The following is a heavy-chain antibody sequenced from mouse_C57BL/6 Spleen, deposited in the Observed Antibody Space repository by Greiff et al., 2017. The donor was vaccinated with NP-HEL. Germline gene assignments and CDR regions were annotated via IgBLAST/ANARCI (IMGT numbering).Heavy chain of an antibody. V-gene: IGHV1-52*01. CDR1: GYTFTSYW. J-gene: IGHJ3*01. CDR3: ARGYDGYYVPLAY. D-gene: IGHD2-3*01. CDR2: IDPSDSET. Sequence: VQLQQPGAELVRPGSSVKLSCKASGYTFTSYWMHWVKQRPIQGLEWIGNIDPSDSETHYNQKFKDKATLTVDKSSSTAYMQLSSLTSEDSAVYYCARGYDGYYVPLAYWGQGTLVTVSA.